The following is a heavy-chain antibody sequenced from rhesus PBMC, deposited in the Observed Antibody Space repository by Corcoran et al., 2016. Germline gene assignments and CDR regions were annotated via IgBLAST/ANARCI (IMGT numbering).Heavy chain of an antibody. D-gene: IGHD3-34*01. J-gene: IGHJ4*01. CDR2: ITYNGST. V-gene: IGHV4-122*02. Sequence: QVQLQESGPAVVKPSETLSLTCAVSGDSISSGYYFWSWIRQPPGKGLEWSGYITYNGSTRYNPSLKSRGTISMDTSENQFSLKLSSVTAADTAVYSCARDWGYWGQGVLVTVSS. CDR3: ARDWGY. CDR1: GDSISSGYYF.